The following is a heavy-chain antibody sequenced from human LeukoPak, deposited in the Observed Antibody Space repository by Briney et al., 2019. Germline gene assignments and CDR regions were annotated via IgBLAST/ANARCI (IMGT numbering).Heavy chain of an antibody. Sequence: LVKVSCKASGGTFSSYAISWVRQAPGQGLEWMGGIIPIFGTANYAQKFQGRVTITADGSTSTAYMELSSLRSEDTAVYYCARAPTGVLRFLERQGWFDPWGQGTLVTVSS. CDR1: GGTFSSYA. CDR2: IIPIFGTA. V-gene: IGHV1-69*01. CDR3: ARAPTGVLRFLERQGWFDP. D-gene: IGHD3-3*01. J-gene: IGHJ5*02.